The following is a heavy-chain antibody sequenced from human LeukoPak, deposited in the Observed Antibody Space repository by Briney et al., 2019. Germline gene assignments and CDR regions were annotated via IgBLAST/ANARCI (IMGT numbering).Heavy chain of an antibody. D-gene: IGHD3-10*01. CDR3: ARAVGLYGSGSINWFDP. Sequence: SGGSLRLSCAASGFTVSSNYMSWVRQAPGKGLEWVSVIYSGGSTYYADSVKGRFTISRDNSKNTLYLQMNSLRAEDTAVYYCARAVGLYGSGSINWFDPWGQGTLVTVSS. CDR1: GFTVSSNY. J-gene: IGHJ5*02. V-gene: IGHV3-53*01. CDR2: IYSGGST.